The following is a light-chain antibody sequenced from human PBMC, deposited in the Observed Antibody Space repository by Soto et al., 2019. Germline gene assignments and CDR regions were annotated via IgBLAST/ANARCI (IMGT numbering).Light chain of an antibody. CDR3: QKYNSAHPT. CDR2: DAS. CDR1: QGISHY. Sequence: DIQMTQSPSSLSASVGERVTITCRASQGISHYLAWYQQKPGQVPKLLIYDASTLQSGVPSRFSGSRSGTDFTLTISSLQPEDVAISYCQKYNSAHPTFGQGTKVEIK. V-gene: IGKV1-27*01. J-gene: IGKJ1*01.